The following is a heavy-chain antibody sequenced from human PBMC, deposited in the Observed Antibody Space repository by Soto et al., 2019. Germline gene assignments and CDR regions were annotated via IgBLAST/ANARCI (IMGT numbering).Heavy chain of an antibody. V-gene: IGHV4-34*01. CDR3: ARGGLGYCSGGSCSSVDY. CDR1: GGSFSGYY. D-gene: IGHD2-15*01. J-gene: IGHJ4*02. CDR2: INHSGST. Sequence: PSETLSLTCAVYGGSFSGYYWSWIRQPPGKGLEWIGEINHSGSTNYNPSLKSRVTISVDTSKNQFSLKLSSVTAADTAVYYCARGGLGYCSGGSCSSVDYWGQGTLVTVS.